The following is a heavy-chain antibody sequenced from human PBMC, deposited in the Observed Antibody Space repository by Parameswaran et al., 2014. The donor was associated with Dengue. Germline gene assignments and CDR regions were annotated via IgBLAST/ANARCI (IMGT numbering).Heavy chain of an antibody. V-gene: IGHV3-48*04. J-gene: IGHJ4*03. D-gene: IGHD1-26*01. CDR2: ISSSSSTI. CDR3: AREEGHSGSYFDY. Sequence: VRQMPGKGLEWVSYISSSSSTIYYADSVKGRFTISRDNAKNSLYLQMNSLRAEDTAVYYCAREEGHSGSYFDYWARNLVTVSS.